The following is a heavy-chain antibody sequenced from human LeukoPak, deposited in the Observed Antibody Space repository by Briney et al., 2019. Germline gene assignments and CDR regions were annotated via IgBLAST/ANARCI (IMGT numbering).Heavy chain of an antibody. J-gene: IGHJ4*02. V-gene: IGHV3-48*01. CDR2: ISSSSSTI. CDR1: GFTFSSYG. CDR3: ARSLVPRLYYFDY. D-gene: IGHD3-16*01. Sequence: GGSLRLSCAASGFTFSSYGMNWVRQAPGKGLEWVSYISSSSSTIYYADSVKGRFTISRDNAKNSLYLQMNSLRAEDTAVYYCARSLVPRLYYFDYWGQGTLVTVSS.